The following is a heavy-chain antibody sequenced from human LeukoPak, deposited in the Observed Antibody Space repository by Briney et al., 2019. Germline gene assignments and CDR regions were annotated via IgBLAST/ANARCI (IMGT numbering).Heavy chain of an antibody. D-gene: IGHD1-14*01. Sequence: SETLSLTCAVSGGSISSGGYSWSWIRQPPGKGLEWIGYMYQSGSTSYNPSLKSRVTISADRSKNQLSLKLSSVTAADTAVYDGARAPPDGIDFWGQGTPVPASS. J-gene: IGHJ4*02. CDR1: GGSISSGGYS. CDR3: ARAPPDGIDF. CDR2: MYQSGST. V-gene: IGHV4-30-2*01.